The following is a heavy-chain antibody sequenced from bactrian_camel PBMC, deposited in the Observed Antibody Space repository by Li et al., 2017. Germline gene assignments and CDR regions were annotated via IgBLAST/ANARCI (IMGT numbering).Heavy chain of an antibody. J-gene: IGHJ4*01. CDR3: TADRDGRNCRYPTARNY. CDR1: GQSISVYS. V-gene: IGHV3S53*01. Sequence: HVQLVESGGGSVQAGGSLRLSCAASGQSISVYSMGWFRQAPGKDREGVAVLYRSGSTWYADSVKGRFTISQDNARTTLYLQMNSLKPEDSAMYSCTADRDGRNCRYPTARNYWGQGTQVTVS. D-gene: IGHD8*01. CDR2: LYRSGST.